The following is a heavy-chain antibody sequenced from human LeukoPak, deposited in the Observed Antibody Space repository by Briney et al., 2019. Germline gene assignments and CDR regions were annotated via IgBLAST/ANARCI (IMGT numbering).Heavy chain of an antibody. D-gene: IGHD4-17*01. CDR1: GGSISSGDYY. V-gene: IGHV4-30-4*01. CDR3: ARAGSLYGDYASWFDP. J-gene: IGHJ5*02. Sequence: PSQTLSLTRTVSGGSISSGDYYWSWIRQPPGKGLEWIGYIYYSGSTYYNPSLKSRVTISVDTSKNQFSLKLSSVTAADTAVYYCARAGSLYGDYASWFDPWGQGTLVTVSS. CDR2: IYYSGST.